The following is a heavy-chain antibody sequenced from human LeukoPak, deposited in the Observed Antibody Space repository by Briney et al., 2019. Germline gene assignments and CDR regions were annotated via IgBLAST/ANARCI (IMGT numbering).Heavy chain of an antibody. V-gene: IGHV1-2*06. CDR1: GYTFTGYY. Sequence: GASVKVSCKASGYTFTGYYMHWVRQAPGQGLEWMGRINPNSGGTNYAQKFQGRVTMTRDTSISTAYMELSRLRSDDTAVYYCARDSGPYYGDYDRCLDYWGQGTLVTVSS. J-gene: IGHJ4*02. D-gene: IGHD4-17*01. CDR2: INPNSGGT. CDR3: ARDSGPYYGDYDRCLDY.